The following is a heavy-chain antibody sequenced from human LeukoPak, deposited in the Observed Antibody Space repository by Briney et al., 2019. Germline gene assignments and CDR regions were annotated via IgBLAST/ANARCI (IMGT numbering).Heavy chain of an antibody. V-gene: IGHV3-48*03. CDR1: GFTFSSYE. CDR3: ARVGAPYSSSWDFDY. D-gene: IGHD6-13*01. J-gene: IGHJ4*02. CDR2: ISSSGSTI. Sequence: PGGSLRLSCAASGFTFSSYEMNWVRQAPGKGLEWVSYISSSGSTIYYADSVKGRFTISRDNAKNSLYLRMNSLRAEDTAVYYCARVGAPYSSSWDFDYWGQGTLVTVSS.